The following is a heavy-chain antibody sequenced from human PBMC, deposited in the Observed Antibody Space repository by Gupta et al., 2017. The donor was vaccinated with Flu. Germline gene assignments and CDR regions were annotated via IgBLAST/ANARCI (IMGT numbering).Heavy chain of an antibody. Sequence: QATLKESGPVLVKPTETLTLTCTVSGFSLSNARMGVSWIRQPPGKALEWLAHIFSNDEKSYSTSLKSRLTISKDTSKSQVVLTMTNMDPVDTATYYCARMQGEDFWSGYYKESGYFDYWGQGTLVTVSS. CDR3: ARMQGEDFWSGYYKESGYFDY. CDR1: GFSLSNARMG. V-gene: IGHV2-26*01. D-gene: IGHD3-3*01. J-gene: IGHJ4*02. CDR2: IFSNDEK.